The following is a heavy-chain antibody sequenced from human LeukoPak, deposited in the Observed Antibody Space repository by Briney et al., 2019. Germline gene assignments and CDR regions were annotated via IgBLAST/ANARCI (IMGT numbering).Heavy chain of an antibody. CDR3: ASRRIVGATIDY. CDR1: GGSISSSSYY. CDR2: IYYSGST. Sequence: SETLSLTCTVSGGSISSSSYYWGWIRQPPGKGLEWIGSIYYSGSTYYNPSLKSRVTTSVDTSKNQFSLKLSSATAADTAVYYCASRRIVGATIDYWGQGTLVTVSS. V-gene: IGHV4-39*01. D-gene: IGHD1-26*01. J-gene: IGHJ4*02.